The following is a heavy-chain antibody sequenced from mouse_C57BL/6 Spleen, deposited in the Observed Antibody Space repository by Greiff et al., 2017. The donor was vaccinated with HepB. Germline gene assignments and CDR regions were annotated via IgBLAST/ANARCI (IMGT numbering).Heavy chain of an antibody. D-gene: IGHD2-3*01. CDR1: GYTFTSYW. CDR3: ARWLLPHYFDY. Sequence: VQLRQPGAELVMPGASVKLSCKASGYTFTSYWMHWVKQRPGQGLEWIGEIDPSDSYTNYNQKFKGKSTLTVDKSSSTAYMQLSSLTSEDSAVYYCARWLLPHYFDYWGQGTTLTVSS. CDR2: IDPSDSYT. V-gene: IGHV1-69*01. J-gene: IGHJ2*01.